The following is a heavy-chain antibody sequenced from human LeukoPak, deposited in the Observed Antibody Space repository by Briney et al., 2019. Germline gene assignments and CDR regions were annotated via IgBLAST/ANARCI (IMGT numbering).Heavy chain of an antibody. CDR1: GGSIRGYY. CDR3: ARSNYDILTGYYEFDY. J-gene: IGHJ4*02. V-gene: IGHV4-59*12. D-gene: IGHD3-9*01. CDR2: IYNSGNN. Sequence: PSETLSLTCTVSGGSIRGYYWTWIRQSPEKGLEWLGYIYNSGNNRYNPSLQSRITISVDTSKNQFSLKLSSVTAADTAVYYCARSNYDILTGYYEFDYWGQGTLVTVSS.